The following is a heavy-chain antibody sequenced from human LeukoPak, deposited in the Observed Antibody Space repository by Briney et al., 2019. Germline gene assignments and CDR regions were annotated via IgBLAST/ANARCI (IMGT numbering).Heavy chain of an antibody. D-gene: IGHD6-13*01. J-gene: IGHJ4*02. CDR1: GGSFSGYY. CDR2: INHSGST. V-gene: IGHV4-34*01. Sequence: PSETLSLTCAVYGGSFSGYYWSWIRQPPGKGLEWIGEINHSGSTSYNPSLKSRVSISQDTSKNQFSLNLSSVTAADTAVYYCARGGMYSSSQFDYWGQGTLVTVSS. CDR3: ARGGMYSSSQFDY.